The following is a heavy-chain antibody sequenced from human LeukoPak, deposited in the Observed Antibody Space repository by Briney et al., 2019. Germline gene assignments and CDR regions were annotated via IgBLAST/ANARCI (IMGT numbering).Heavy chain of an antibody. D-gene: IGHD2-2*01. CDR1: GGSISSYY. Sequence: SETLSLTCTVSGGSISSYYWSWIRQPPGKGLEWIGYIDYSGSTNYNPSLKSPVTISVDTSMPQYGLKLSSVNAAETVVCYCARDDRAQIAVVSDGHRSGFDIWGQGKMVTVSS. CDR3: ARDDRAQIAVVSDGHRSGFDI. CDR2: IDYSGST. V-gene: IGHV4-59*01. J-gene: IGHJ3*02.